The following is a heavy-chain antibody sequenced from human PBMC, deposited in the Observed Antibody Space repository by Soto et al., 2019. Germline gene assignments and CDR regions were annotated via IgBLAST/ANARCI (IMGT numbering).Heavy chain of an antibody. J-gene: IGHJ5*02. CDR1: GASISSSYYY. Sequence: QVQLQESGPGLVKPTQTLSLTCTVSGASISSSYYYWSWIRQPPGKGLEWIGYLDSGPRTYHNPSLRSRLSKSVETSRKQFSLRLNSVTAADTAVYYCARIGTTLAIVTNNWFDLWGQGTQVAVSS. D-gene: IGHD1-1*01. CDR2: LDSGPRT. V-gene: IGHV4-30-4*08. CDR3: ARIGTTLAIVTNNWFDL.